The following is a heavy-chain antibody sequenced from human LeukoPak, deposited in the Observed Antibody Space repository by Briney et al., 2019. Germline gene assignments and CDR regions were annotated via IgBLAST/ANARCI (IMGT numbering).Heavy chain of an antibody. J-gene: IGHJ6*03. CDR2: ISSSSNYI. V-gene: IGHV3-21*03. D-gene: IGHD3-3*01. CDR1: GFTFSSYS. Sequence: GGSLRLSCAASGFTFSSYSMNWVRQAPGKGLEWVSSISSSSNYIYYADSVKGRFTISRDNAKNSLYLQMNSLKTEDTAVYYCTTVDYDFWSGYYRVLPEGKFDYYYMDVWGKGSTVTVSS. CDR3: TTVDYDFWSGYYRVLPEGKFDYYYMDV.